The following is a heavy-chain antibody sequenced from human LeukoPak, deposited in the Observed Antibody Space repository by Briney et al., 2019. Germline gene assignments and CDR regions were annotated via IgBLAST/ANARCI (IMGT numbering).Heavy chain of an antibody. CDR2: IYYSGST. Sequence: SETLSLTCTVSGGSISSNYWSWIRQPPGKGLEWIGYIYYSGSTNYNPSLKSRVTMSVDTSKNQFSLKLSSVTAADTAVYYCARDGPRGFYYYGMDVWGQGTTVTVSS. J-gene: IGHJ6*02. V-gene: IGHV4-59*12. CDR1: GGSISSNY. CDR3: ARDGPRGFYYYGMDV.